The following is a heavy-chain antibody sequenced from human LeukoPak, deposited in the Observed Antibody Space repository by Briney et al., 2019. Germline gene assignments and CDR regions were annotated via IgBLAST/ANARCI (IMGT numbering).Heavy chain of an antibody. V-gene: IGHV4-61*01. CDR3: ARDWSRSSTSCLNDAFDI. J-gene: IGHJ3*02. Sequence: SETLFLTCTVSGGSVSSGSYYWSWIRQPPGKGLEWIGYIYYSGSTNYNPSLKSRVTISVDTSKNQFSLKLSSVTAADTAVYYCARDWSRSSTSCLNDAFDIWGQGTMVTVSS. CDR1: GGSVSSGSYY. CDR2: IYYSGST. D-gene: IGHD2-2*01.